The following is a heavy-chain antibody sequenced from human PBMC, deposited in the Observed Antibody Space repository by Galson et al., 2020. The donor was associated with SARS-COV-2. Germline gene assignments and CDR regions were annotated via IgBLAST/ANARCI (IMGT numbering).Heavy chain of an antibody. CDR3: SATADYYDGLVV. Sequence: GESPKSSCSASGFTFSYHYIEWVRQAPGKGLEWVGRSLNKANSYKTEYAAAVKGRFTISRDVAKSLLYLQMNSLQTEDTAVYYCSATADYYDGLVVWGQGTTVTVSS. CDR2: SLNKANSYKT. J-gene: IGHJ6*02. CDR1: GFTFSYHY. V-gene: IGHV3-72*01. D-gene: IGHD2-21*02.